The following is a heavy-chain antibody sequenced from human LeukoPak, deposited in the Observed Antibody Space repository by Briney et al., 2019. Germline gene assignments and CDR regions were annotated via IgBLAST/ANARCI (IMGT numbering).Heavy chain of an antibody. Sequence: GGSLRLSCAASGFTFSNYGMNWVRQAPGKGLEWVSVISDSGGKTHYADSVKGRFTISRDNAKNSLYLQMNSLRAEDTAVYYCAREDGYSSSWYSDYWGQGTLVTVSS. CDR1: GFTFSNYG. D-gene: IGHD6-13*01. CDR2: ISDSGGKT. J-gene: IGHJ4*02. CDR3: AREDGYSSSWYSDY. V-gene: IGHV3-21*04.